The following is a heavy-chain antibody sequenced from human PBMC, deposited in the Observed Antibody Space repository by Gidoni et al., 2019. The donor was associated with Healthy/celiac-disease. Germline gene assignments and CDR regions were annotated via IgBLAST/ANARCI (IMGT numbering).Heavy chain of an antibody. CDR1: GFTFSSYA. D-gene: IGHD3-10*01. CDR3: VNDGWFGDI. J-gene: IGHJ4*02. V-gene: IGHV3-64D*06. Sequence: EVQLLESGGGLVQPGGARELACSASGFTFSSYAMHWVRQAPGKGLEYVSAISSNGGSTYYADSVKGRFTISRDNSKNTLYLQMSSLRAEDTAVYYCVNDGWFGDIWGQGTLVTVSS. CDR2: ISSNGGST.